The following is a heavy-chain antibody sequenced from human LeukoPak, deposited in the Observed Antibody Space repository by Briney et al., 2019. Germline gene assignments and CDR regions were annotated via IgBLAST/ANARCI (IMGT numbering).Heavy chain of an antibody. CDR2: ISYDGSNK. D-gene: IGHD6-13*01. CDR3: AKVTYSSSWYNWFDP. J-gene: IGHJ5*02. Sequence: GGSLRLSCAASGFTFSSYGMHWVRQAPGKGLEWVAVISYDGSNKYYADSVKGRFTISRDNSKNTLYLQMNSLRAEDTAVYYCAKVTYSSSWYNWFDPWGQGTLVTVSS. CDR1: GFTFSSYG. V-gene: IGHV3-30*18.